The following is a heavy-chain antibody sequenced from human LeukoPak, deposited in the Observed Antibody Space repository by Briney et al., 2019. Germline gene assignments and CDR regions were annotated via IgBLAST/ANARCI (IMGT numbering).Heavy chain of an antibody. CDR2: ISGSGGGA. V-gene: IGHV3-23*01. Sequence: PRGALRHSCAPPGFTSSRYTTSSVRQGPRRRLWRVSAISGSGGGAYYADSVKGRVTISRDNSKKTRYLQMSSLRAEDTAVYYCARGGRPKGYFYYWGQETLVTVSS. CDR1: GFTSSRYT. J-gene: IGHJ4*02. CDR3: ARGGRPKGYFYY.